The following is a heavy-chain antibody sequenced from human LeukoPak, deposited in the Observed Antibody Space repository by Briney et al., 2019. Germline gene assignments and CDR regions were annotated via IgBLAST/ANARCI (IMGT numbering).Heavy chain of an antibody. CDR3: ARYGKTTVAAWGFDY. CDR1: GGSLSGYF. D-gene: IGHD4-23*01. Sequence: SETLSLTCTVSGGSLSGYFWSWIRQPPGKGLEWIWFVHYTGSTSYNSSLKSRVTISADTSKNQFSLKLTSVTAADTAVYYCARYGKTTVAAWGFDYWGQGTLVTVSS. J-gene: IGHJ4*02. CDR2: VHYTGST. V-gene: IGHV4-59*01.